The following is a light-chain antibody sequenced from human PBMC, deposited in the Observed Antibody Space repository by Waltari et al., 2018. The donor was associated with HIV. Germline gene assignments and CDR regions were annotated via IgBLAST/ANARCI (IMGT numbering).Light chain of an antibody. CDR2: RNN. J-gene: IGLJ3*02. Sequence: QSVLTQPPSASGTPGQRFTISCSGSSSHIGSNYVYWYQQLPGTTPHLLIYRNNQRPSGGPDRFSCFKSATSASVDIRGLRPDDAAAYYCAARDARLSVNWVFGGGTKLTAL. CDR1: SSHIGSNY. V-gene: IGLV1-47*01. CDR3: AARDARLSVNWV.